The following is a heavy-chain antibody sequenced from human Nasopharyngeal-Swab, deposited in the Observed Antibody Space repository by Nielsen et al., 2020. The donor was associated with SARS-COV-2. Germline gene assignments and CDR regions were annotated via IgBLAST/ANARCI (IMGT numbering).Heavy chain of an antibody. CDR2: ISGTSTYI. D-gene: IGHD6-19*01. J-gene: IGHJ2*01. Sequence: GESLKISCAASGFSFSDYSMNWVRQAPGKGLEWVSSISGTSTYIYYVDSVKGRFTISRDNAKNSLYLQMSSLRAEDEAMYYCARDGGSGWWDWYFDLWGRGTLVTVSS. V-gene: IGHV3-21*01. CDR1: GFSFSDYS. CDR3: ARDGGSGWWDWYFDL.